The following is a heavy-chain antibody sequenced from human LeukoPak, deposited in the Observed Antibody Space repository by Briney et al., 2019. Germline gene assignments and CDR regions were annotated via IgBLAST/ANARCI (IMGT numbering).Heavy chain of an antibody. CDR2: IKAKSFGGTT. D-gene: IGHD3-16*01. CDR1: GFTFSNAW. CDR3: TTPDSMYYLNYFTS. V-gene: IGHV3-15*01. J-gene: IGHJ4*02. Sequence: KTGESLRLSCAASGFTFSNAWLSWVSQAPGKGLEWVGRIKAKSFGGTTDYAAPMNGRSTISRDDSTNTLYLQMNSLRTDDTAVYYCTTPDSMYYLNYFTSWAWRPLLTVSS.